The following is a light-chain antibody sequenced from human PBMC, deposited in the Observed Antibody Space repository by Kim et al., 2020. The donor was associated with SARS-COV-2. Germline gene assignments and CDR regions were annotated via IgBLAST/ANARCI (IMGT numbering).Light chain of an antibody. CDR3: QQSYSSPWT. J-gene: IGKJ1*01. V-gene: IGKV1-39*01. Sequence: ASVGDIVTITCRASHSISSYLNWYQQKPGKVPNLLIYDASSLQSGVPSRFSGSGSGTDFTLSISSLQPEDFATYYCQQSYSSPWTFGQGTKVDIK. CDR2: DAS. CDR1: HSISSY.